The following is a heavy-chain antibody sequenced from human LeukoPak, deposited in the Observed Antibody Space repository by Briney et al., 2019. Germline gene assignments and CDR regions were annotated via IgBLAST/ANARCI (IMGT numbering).Heavy chain of an antibody. Sequence: PRGSLSLSCAASGFTVSSNYMSWVRQAPGKGLEWVSGIYSGGSTYYADSVKGRFTISRDNSKNTLYLQMNSLRAEDTAVYYCASMITFGGVIDYWGQGTLVTVSS. V-gene: IGHV3-66*01. J-gene: IGHJ4*02. CDR1: GFTVSSNY. D-gene: IGHD3-16*01. CDR2: IYSGGST. CDR3: ASMITFGGVIDY.